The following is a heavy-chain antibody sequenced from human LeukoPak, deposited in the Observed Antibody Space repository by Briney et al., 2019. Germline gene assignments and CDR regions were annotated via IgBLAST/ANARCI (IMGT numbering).Heavy chain of an antibody. V-gene: IGHV1-69*01. J-gene: IGHJ6*02. Sequence: SVTVSCTASGGTFSSYAISWVRQAPGQGLEWMGGIIPIFGTANYAPKFQGRVTITADESTSTAYMELSSLRSEDTAVYYCARAKFDTMIVVVTPYGMDVWGQGTTVTVSS. D-gene: IGHD3-22*01. CDR3: ARAKFDTMIVVVTPYGMDV. CDR2: IIPIFGTA. CDR1: GGTFSSYA.